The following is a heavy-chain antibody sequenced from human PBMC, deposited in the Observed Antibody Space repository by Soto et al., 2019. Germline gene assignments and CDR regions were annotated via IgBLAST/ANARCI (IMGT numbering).Heavy chain of an antibody. CDR2: IYYSGST. Sequence: SETLSLTCTVSGGSISSGGYYWSWIRQHPGKGLEWIGYIYYSGSTYYNPSLKSRVTISVDTSKNQFSLKLSSVTAADTAVYYCARGRSIGSIRDGYNPYYFLYWGQGALVTVSS. D-gene: IGHD5-12*01. V-gene: IGHV4-31*03. CDR1: GGSISSGGYY. J-gene: IGHJ4*02. CDR3: ARGRSIGSIRDGYNPYYFLY.